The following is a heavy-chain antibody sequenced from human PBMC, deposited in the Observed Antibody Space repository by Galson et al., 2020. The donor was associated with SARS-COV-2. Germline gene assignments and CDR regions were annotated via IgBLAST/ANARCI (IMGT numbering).Heavy chain of an antibody. V-gene: IGHV1-18*04. Sequence: AASVKVSCKASGYTFTSYGISWVRQAPGQGLEWMGWISAYNGNTNYAQKLQGRVTMTTDTSTSTAYMELRSLRSDDTAVYYCARVFTCGGDCFPFDYWGQGTLVTVSS. D-gene: IGHD2-21*02. CDR1: GYTFTSYG. CDR3: ARVFTCGGDCFPFDY. CDR2: ISAYNGNT. J-gene: IGHJ4*02.